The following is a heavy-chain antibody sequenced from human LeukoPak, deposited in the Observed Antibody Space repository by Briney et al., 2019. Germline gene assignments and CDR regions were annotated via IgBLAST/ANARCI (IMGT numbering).Heavy chain of an antibody. CDR1: GFTFSSYS. J-gene: IGHJ3*02. CDR2: ISSSSSTI. D-gene: IGHD3-3*01. V-gene: IGHV3-48*01. CDR3: ARRFDYDFWSGYLDI. Sequence: GGSLRLSCAASGFTFSSYSMNWVRQAPGKGLEWVSYISSSSSTIYYADSVKGRFTISRDNAKNSLHLQMNSLRAEDTAVYYCARRFDYDFWSGYLDIWGQGTMVTVSS.